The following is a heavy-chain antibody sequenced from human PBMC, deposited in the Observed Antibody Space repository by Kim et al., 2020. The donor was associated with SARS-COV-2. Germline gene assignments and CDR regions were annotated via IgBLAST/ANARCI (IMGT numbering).Heavy chain of an antibody. V-gene: IGHV3-9*01. CDR1: GITFDDYA. CDR2: ISWNSDNI. D-gene: IGHD3-9*01. J-gene: IGHJ4*01. CDR3: GKTRYSDWLAADYDY. Sequence: GGSLRLSCAAYGITFDDYAMHWVRQGPGKGLEWVSSISWNSDNIDYADSVKGRFTISRDNAKNSLYLQMNSMRAEDTALYYCGKTRYSDWLAADYDYWG.